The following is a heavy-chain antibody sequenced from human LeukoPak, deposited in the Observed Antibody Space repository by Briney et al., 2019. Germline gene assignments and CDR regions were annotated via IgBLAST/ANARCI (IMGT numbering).Heavy chain of an antibody. CDR3: ARYSLIGNNDFDI. CDR2: IDNSGRT. Sequence: SETLSLTCTVSGGPISSHYWSWIRQPPGKGLEWIGYIDNSGRTNYNPSLMSRVTIPADTSKNQFSLNVTSVTAADTAVYYCARYSLIGNNDFDIWGQGTMVTLSS. V-gene: IGHV4-59*11. J-gene: IGHJ3*02. CDR1: GGPISSHY. D-gene: IGHD1-20*01.